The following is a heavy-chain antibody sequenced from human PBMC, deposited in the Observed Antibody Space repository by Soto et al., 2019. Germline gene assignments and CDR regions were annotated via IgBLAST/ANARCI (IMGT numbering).Heavy chain of an antibody. CDR3: VRDTWSRPPRFDY. J-gene: IGHJ4*02. V-gene: IGHV3-48*01. CDR1: GFTFSSYS. Sequence: EVQLVESGGGLVQPGGSLRLSCAASGFTFSSYSMNWVRQAPGKGLEWISYISGSTSTIYYADSVKGRFTISRDKVKNRLYRQMNSLRAEDTALYYCVRDTWSRPPRFDYWGQGTLVTVSS. CDR2: ISGSTSTI. D-gene: IGHD3-3*01.